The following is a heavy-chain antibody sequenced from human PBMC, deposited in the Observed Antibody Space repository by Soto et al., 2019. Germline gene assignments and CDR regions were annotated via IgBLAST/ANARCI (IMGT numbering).Heavy chain of an antibody. CDR1: GGSISSYY. Sequence: SETLSLTCTVSGGSISSYYWSWIRQPPGKGIERIGYISYSGSTNYNPSLKSRVTISVDTSKNQFSLKLSSVTAADTAVYYCARQGAPLGYCSGGSCSEDAFDIWGQGTMVTVSS. CDR3: ARQGAPLGYCSGGSCSEDAFDI. V-gene: IGHV4-59*01. J-gene: IGHJ3*02. CDR2: ISYSGST. D-gene: IGHD2-15*01.